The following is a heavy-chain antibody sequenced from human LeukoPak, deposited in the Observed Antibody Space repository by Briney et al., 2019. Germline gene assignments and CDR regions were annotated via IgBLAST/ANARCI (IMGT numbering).Heavy chain of an antibody. J-gene: IGHJ6*03. CDR3: ASGITIFGVARSSSDYYMDV. CDR2: FIPVLGPP. D-gene: IGHD3-3*01. CDR1: GGTFSSSG. Sequence: SVKVSCKASGGTFSSSGVSWVRQAPGRGLEWIGGFIPVLGPPSYARKFQGRVTISLDESRTTADLVLSSLKSGDTAVYYCASGITIFGVARSSSDYYMDVWGKGTTVTVSS. V-gene: IGHV1-69*13.